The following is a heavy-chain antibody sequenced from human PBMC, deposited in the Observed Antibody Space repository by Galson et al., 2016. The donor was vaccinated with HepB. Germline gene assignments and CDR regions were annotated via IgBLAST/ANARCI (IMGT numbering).Heavy chain of an antibody. CDR3: AKERGWYGGPNFGS. D-gene: IGHD2-15*01. CDR1: GFTFRYYA. V-gene: IGHV3-23*01. CDR2: ISGAGGTT. J-gene: IGHJ4*02. Sequence: SLRLSCASSGFTFRYYAMTWVCRAPGKGLEWVSDISGAGGTTHYADSVKGRFTISRDNSRDTLYLQMDRLRAADTAVYYCAKERGWYGGPNFGSWGQGTLVTVSS.